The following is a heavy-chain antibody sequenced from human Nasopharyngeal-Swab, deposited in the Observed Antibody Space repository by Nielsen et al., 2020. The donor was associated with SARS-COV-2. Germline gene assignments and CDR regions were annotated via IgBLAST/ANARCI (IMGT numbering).Heavy chain of an antibody. CDR2: INHSGST. D-gene: IGHD3-10*01. CDR1: GGSFSGYY. J-gene: IGHJ4*02. CDR3: ARERSITMVRGARRGAIDY. Sequence: SETLSLTCAVYGGSFSGYYWIWIRQPPGKGLEWIGEINHSGSTNYNPSLKSRVTISVDTSKNQFSLKLSSVTAADTAVYYCARERSITMVRGARRGAIDYWGQGTLVTVSS. V-gene: IGHV4-34*01.